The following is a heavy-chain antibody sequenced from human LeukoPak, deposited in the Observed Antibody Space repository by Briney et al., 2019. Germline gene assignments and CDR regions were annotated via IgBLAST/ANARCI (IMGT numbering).Heavy chain of an antibody. CDR3: ARGGGSSSPASRYFDL. CDR1: GFTLSNYW. V-gene: IGHV3-74*01. D-gene: IGHD6-6*01. Sequence: GRSLRLSCAASGFTLSNYWMHWVRQAPGKGLVWVSRINSDGSSTTYADSVKGRFTFSRDDAKNTLYLQMGSLRAEDTAVYYCARGGGSSSPASRYFDLWGRGTLVTVSS. CDR2: INSDGSST. J-gene: IGHJ2*01.